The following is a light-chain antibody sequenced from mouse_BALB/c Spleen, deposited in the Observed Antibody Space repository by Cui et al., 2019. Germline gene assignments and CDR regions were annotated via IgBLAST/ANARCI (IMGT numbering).Light chain of an antibody. Sequence: ENVLTQSPAITDASLGQKVTMTCSASSSVRSSYLHWYQQKSGASPKPLIHRTSNLASGVPARFSGSGSGTSYSLTISSVEAEDDATYYCQQWSGYPFTFGSGTKLEIK. CDR1: SSVRSSY. CDR3: QQWSGYPFT. CDR2: RTS. J-gene: IGKJ4*01. V-gene: IGKV4-58*01.